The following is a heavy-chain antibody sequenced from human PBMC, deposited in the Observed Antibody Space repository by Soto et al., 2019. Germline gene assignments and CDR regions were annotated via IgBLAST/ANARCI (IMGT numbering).Heavy chain of an antibody. V-gene: IGHV6-1*01. D-gene: IGHD2-2*01. Sequence: PSQTLSLTCDISGDSVSSNRVAWNWIRQSPSRGLEWLGRTYYRSKWYNDYAVSVRSRITINPDTSKNQFSLQLNSVTPEDTAVYYCARDCSTSSPVGFDGWGPGTEVTVSS. CDR2: TYYRSKWYN. CDR3: ARDCSTSSPVGFDG. J-gene: IGHJ3*01. CDR1: GDSVSSNRVA.